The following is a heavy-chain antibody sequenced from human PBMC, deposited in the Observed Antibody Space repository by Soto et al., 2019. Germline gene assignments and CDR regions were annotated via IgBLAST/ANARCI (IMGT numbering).Heavy chain of an antibody. CDR2: ISYDGSKK. D-gene: IGHD3-16*01. V-gene: IGHV3-30*18. CDR3: AKDGLMITFGGVTH. J-gene: IGHJ4*02. CDR1: GFTFSSYG. Sequence: QVQLVESGGGVVQPGRSLRLSCAASGFTFSSYGMHWVRQAPGKGLEWVAVISYDGSKKNYADSVKGRFTISRDNSKNTLYLQMNSLRAEDTAVYYCAKDGLMITFGGVTHWGQGTQVTVSS.